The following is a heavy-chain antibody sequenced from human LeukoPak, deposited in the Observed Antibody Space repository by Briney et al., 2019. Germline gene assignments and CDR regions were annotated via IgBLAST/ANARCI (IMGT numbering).Heavy chain of an antibody. CDR2: IVVGSGNT. D-gene: IGHD3-22*01. Sequence: ASVKVSCKASGFNFTSSAMQWVRQARGQRLEWIGWIVVGSGNTNYAQKFQERVTITRDMSTSTAYMELSSLRSEDTAVYYCAAADSSGFLDYWGQGTLVTVSS. CDR3: AAADSSGFLDY. J-gene: IGHJ4*02. V-gene: IGHV1-58*02. CDR1: GFNFTSSA.